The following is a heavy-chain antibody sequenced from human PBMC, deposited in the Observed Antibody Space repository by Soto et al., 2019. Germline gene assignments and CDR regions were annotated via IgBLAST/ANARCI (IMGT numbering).Heavy chain of an antibody. CDR1: GDSVSSNSAA. D-gene: IGHD6-19*01. Sequence: SQTLSLTCAIYGDSVSSNSAAWNWIRQSPSRGLEWLGRTYYRSKWYNDYAVSVKSRITINPDTSKNQFSPQLNSVTPEDTAVYYCARDSDMDSSGWYQYNWFDPRGQGTLVTVSS. CDR2: TYYRSKWYN. J-gene: IGHJ5*02. V-gene: IGHV6-1*01. CDR3: ARDSDMDSSGWYQYNWFDP.